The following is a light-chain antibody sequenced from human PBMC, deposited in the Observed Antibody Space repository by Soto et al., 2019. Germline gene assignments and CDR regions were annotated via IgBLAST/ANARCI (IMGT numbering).Light chain of an antibody. CDR2: GTS. CDR1: QSVGSSF. Sequence: EIVLTQSPGTLSLSPGERATLSCRASQSVGSSFLAWYQQKPGQAPRLLIFGTSTRATGIPDRFSGSGPGTDFTLTISRLEPEDSAVYYCQQYGGSPRTFGQGTKVDIK. V-gene: IGKV3-20*01. J-gene: IGKJ1*01. CDR3: QQYGGSPRT.